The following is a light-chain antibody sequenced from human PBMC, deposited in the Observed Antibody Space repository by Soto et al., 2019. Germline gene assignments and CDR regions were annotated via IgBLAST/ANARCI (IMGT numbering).Light chain of an antibody. CDR2: DAS. J-gene: IGKJ4*01. Sequence: EIVLTQSPATLSLSPGERATLSCRARPSVTNYLAWYQQKPGQPPRLLIYDASNRATGIPARFSGSGSGTDFTLTISSLEPEDFAVYYCQQRSNWPLTFGGGTKVDI. CDR3: QQRSNWPLT. V-gene: IGKV3-11*01. CDR1: PSVTNY.